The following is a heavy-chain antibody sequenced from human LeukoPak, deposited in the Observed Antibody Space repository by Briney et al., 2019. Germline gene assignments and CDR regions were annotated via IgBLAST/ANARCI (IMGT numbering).Heavy chain of an antibody. V-gene: IGHV4-59*01. CDR2: IYYSGST. D-gene: IGHD6-25*01. J-gene: IGHJ4*02. Sequence: SETLSLTCTVSGGSISSCCWSWIRQPPGKGLEWIGYIYYSGSTNYNPSLKSRVTISVDTSKNQFSLKLSSVTAADTAVYYCARETSSGHFDYWGQGTLVTVSS. CDR1: GGSISSCC. CDR3: ARETSSGHFDY.